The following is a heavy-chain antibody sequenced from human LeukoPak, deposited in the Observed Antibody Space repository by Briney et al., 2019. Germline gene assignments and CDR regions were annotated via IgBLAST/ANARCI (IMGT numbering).Heavy chain of an antibody. CDR1: GGFISSYY. CDR2: IYYSGST. Sequence: SETLSLTCTVSGGFISSYYWSWIRQPPGKGLGWIGYIYYSGSTNYNPSLKSRVTISVDTSKNQFSLKLSSVTAADTAVYFSARRAAARTSSGWKYYYYMDVWGKATTVTVSS. J-gene: IGHJ6*03. V-gene: IGHV4-59*01. CDR3: ARRAAARTSSGWKYYYYMDV. D-gene: IGHD6-13*01.